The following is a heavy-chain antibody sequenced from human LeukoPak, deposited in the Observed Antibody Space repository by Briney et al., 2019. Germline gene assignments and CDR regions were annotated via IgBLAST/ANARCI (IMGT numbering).Heavy chain of an antibody. CDR3: AADRSVGATGDY. CDR1: GFTFTSSA. CDR2: IVVGSGNT. Sequence: ASVKVSCKASGFTFTSSAVQWVRQARGQRLEWIGWIVVGSGNTNYAQKFQEGVTITRDLSTSTAYMELSSLRSEDTAVYYCAADRSVGATGDYWGQGTLVTVSS. D-gene: IGHD1-26*01. V-gene: IGHV1-58*01. J-gene: IGHJ4*02.